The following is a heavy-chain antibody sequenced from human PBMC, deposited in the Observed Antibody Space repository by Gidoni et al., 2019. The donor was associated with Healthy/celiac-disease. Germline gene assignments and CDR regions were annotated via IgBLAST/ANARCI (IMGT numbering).Heavy chain of an antibody. D-gene: IGHD3-9*01. CDR1: GGSISSGGYY. Sequence: QVQLQESGPGLVKPSQTLSLTCPVSGGSISSGGYYWSWIRQHPGKGLELIGYIYYSGSTYYNPSLKSRVTIEVDTAKNQFSLKLSSVTAADTAGYYCARVYYDILAGRPDAFDIWGQGTMVTVSS. J-gene: IGHJ3*02. V-gene: IGHV4-31*03. CDR3: ARVYYDILAGRPDAFDI. CDR2: IYYSGST.